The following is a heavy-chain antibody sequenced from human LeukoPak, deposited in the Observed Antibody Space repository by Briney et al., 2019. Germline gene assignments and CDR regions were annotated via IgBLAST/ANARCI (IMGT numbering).Heavy chain of an antibody. CDR1: GFTFSTYA. Sequence: GGSLRLSCAASGFTFSTYAVNWVRQAPGKGLEWVSTISGSGDSTYYADSVKGRFTISRDNSKDTLYLQMNSLRAEDTAVYYCARGGQWLDYWGQGTLVTVSS. J-gene: IGHJ4*02. CDR2: ISGSGDST. V-gene: IGHV3-23*01. D-gene: IGHD6-19*01. CDR3: ARGGQWLDY.